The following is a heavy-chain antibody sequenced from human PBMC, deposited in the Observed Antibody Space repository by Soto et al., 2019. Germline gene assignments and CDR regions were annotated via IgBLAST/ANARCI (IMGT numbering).Heavy chain of an antibody. D-gene: IGHD3-22*01. Sequence: QAQLVQSGAEVKKPGASVKVSCKASGYTFTGYYMHWVRQAPGQGLEWMGWINPNSGGTNYAQKLQGWVNMTRDTSISTAYMDLSRLRSDDTAVYYCARGDYDSSGYPTAFDIWGQGTMVTVSS. J-gene: IGHJ3*02. CDR3: ARGDYDSSGYPTAFDI. CDR1: GYTFTGYY. V-gene: IGHV1-2*04. CDR2: INPNSGGT.